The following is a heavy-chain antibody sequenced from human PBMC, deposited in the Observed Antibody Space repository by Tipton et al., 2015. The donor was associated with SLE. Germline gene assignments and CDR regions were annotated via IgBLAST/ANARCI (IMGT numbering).Heavy chain of an antibody. CDR2: IHPSGST. D-gene: IGHD6-6*01. V-gene: IGHV4-61*02. J-gene: IGHJ2*01. CDR1: GDSISSSSSY. Sequence: TLSLTCTVSGDSISSSSSYWSWLRQPPGKGPEWIGFIHPSGSTNYNPSLRSRVTISIDTSKNQFSLRLNSVTAADTAVYYCARLKIGRPQERYFDPWGRGTLLTVSS. CDR3: ARLKIGRPQERYFDP.